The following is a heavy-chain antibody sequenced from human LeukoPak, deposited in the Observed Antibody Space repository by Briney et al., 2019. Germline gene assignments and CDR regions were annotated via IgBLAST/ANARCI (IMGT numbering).Heavy chain of an antibody. CDR3: ARGIGSSSILDF. D-gene: IGHD6-6*01. CDR1: GFTFTDYY. Sequence: GGSLRLSCAASGFTFTDYYMSWIRQAPGEGLECISYITVGGGVTYYADSVKGRFTVSRDSAKNSQSLHMDSLRVEDTAVYYCARGIGSSSILDFWGQGTLVTVSS. J-gene: IGHJ4*02. V-gene: IGHV3-11*01. CDR2: ITVGGGVT.